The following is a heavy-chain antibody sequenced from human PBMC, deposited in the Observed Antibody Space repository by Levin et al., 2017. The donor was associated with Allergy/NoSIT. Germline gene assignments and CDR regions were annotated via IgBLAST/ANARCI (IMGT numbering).Heavy chain of an antibody. CDR2: ISGTGGTT. D-gene: IGHD3-10*01. J-gene: IGHJ5*02. CDR3: AKDLGRTNMVRGVNCWFDP. CDR1: GFTFSTYA. Sequence: GESLKISCAASGFTFSTYAMSWVRQAPGKGLEWVSTISGTGGTTYYADSVKGRFTISRDNSKNTLYLQMNSLRAEDTAVYYCAKDLGRTNMVRGVNCWFDPWGQGTLVTVSS. V-gene: IGHV3-23*01.